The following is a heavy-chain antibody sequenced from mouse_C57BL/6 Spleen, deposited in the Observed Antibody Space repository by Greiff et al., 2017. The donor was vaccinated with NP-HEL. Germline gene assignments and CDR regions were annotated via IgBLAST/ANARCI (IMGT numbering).Heavy chain of an antibody. CDR2: IDPEDGET. CDR1: GFNIKDYY. CDR3: AKRDDHWYYGV. Sequence: VHVKQSGAELVKPGASVKLSCTASGFNIKDYYMHWVKQRTEQGLEWIGRIDPEDGETKYAPKFQGKATLTADTSSNTAYLQLSSLTSEDAAVYYCAKRDDHWYYGVWGTGTTVTVAS. D-gene: IGHD2-12*01. J-gene: IGHJ1*03. V-gene: IGHV14-2*01.